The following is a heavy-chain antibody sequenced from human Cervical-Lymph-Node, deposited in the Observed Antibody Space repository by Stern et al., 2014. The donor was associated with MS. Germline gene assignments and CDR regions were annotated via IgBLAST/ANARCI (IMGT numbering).Heavy chain of an antibody. CDR2: MNPNSGNT. CDR1: GYTFTSYD. CDR3: ARDCKLRRFGSRGWFDP. Sequence: QVQLVQSGAEVKKPGASVKVSCKASGYTFTSYDINWVRQATGQGLEWMGWMNPNSGNTGYAQKFQGRVTMTRNTSISTAYMELSSLRSEDTGVYYCARDCKLRRFGSRGWFDPWGQGTLVTVSS. V-gene: IGHV1-8*01. D-gene: IGHD3-10*01. J-gene: IGHJ5*02.